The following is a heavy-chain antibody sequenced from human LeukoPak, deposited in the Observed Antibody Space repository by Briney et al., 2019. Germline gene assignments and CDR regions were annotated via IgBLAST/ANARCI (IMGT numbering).Heavy chain of an antibody. CDR1: GFTFSSYE. Sequence: GGSLRLSCAASGFTFSSYEMNWVRLAPGKGLEWISYISSSGTTIYYADSVKGRFTISRDNAKDSLYLQMNSLRAEDTAVYYCAREPQLDYWGQGTLVTVSS. CDR3: AREPQLDY. D-gene: IGHD3-10*01. CDR2: ISSSGTTI. V-gene: IGHV3-48*03. J-gene: IGHJ4*02.